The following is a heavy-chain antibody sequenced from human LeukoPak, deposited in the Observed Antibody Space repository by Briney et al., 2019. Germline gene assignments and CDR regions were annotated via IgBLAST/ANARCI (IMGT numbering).Heavy chain of an antibody. D-gene: IGHD3-22*01. CDR3: ASFTYYYDSSGYPSAEYFQH. CDR1: GGSISSYY. Sequence: SETLSLTCTVSGGSISSYYWSWIRQPPEKGLEWIGYIYYSRTTNYNPSLKSRVTISVDTSKNQFPLKLSSVTAADTTVYYCASFTYYYDSSGYPSAEYFQHWGQGTLVTVSS. CDR2: IYYSRTT. V-gene: IGHV4-59*01. J-gene: IGHJ1*01.